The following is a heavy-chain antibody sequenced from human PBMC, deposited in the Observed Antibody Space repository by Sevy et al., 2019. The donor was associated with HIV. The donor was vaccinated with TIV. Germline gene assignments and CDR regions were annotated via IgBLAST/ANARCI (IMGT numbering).Heavy chain of an antibody. V-gene: IGHV3-21*01. Sequence: GGSLRLSCVASGFTFSSYSMNWVRQAPGKGLEWVSSISSSSSYIYYTDSVKGRFTISRDNAKNSLYLKMNSLGAEDTAVYYCARELGDYVRGGLDYWGQGTLVTVSS. CDR3: ARELGDYVRGGLDY. D-gene: IGHD4-17*01. CDR1: GFTFSSYS. J-gene: IGHJ4*02. CDR2: ISSSSSYI.